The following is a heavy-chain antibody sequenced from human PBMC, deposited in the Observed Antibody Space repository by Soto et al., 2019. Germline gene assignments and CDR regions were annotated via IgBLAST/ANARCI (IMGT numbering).Heavy chain of an antibody. CDR3: ARGRICSSTSCYQGDWFDP. CDR1: GYTFTGYY. CDR2: INPNSGGT. D-gene: IGHD2-2*01. V-gene: IGHV1-2*02. Sequence: GASVKVSCKASGYTFTGYYMHWVRQAPGQGLEWMGWINPNSGGTNYAQKFQGRVTMTRDTSISTAYMELSRLRSDDTAVYYCARGRICSSTSCYQGDWFDPWGQGTLVTVSS. J-gene: IGHJ5*02.